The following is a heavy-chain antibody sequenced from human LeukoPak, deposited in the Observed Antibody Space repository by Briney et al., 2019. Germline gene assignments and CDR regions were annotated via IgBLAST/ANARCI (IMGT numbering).Heavy chain of an antibody. Sequence: SETLSLTCAVYGGSFSGYYWSWIRQPPGKGLEWIGEINHSGSTNYNPSLKSRVTISVDTSKNQFSLKLSSVTAADTAVYYCARGPIGYCSSTSCPRFDPWGQGTLVTVSS. D-gene: IGHD2-2*01. CDR3: ARGPIGYCSSTSCPRFDP. V-gene: IGHV4-34*01. J-gene: IGHJ5*02. CDR2: INHSGST. CDR1: GGSFSGYY.